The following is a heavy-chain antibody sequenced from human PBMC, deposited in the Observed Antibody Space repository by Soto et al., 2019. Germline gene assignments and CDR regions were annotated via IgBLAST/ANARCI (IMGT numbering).Heavy chain of an antibody. D-gene: IGHD3-22*01. CDR3: ASGGSYYDSSGYSRGFGY. V-gene: IGHV1-69*06. CDR1: GGTFSSYA. J-gene: IGHJ4*02. CDR2: IIPIFGTA. Sequence: QVQLVQSGAEVKKPGSSVKVSCKASGGTFSSYAISWVRQAPGQGLEWMGGIIPIFGTANYAQKFQGRVTITADKSPSTAYMALRSLSSEDTAVYSCASGGSYYDSSGYSRGFGYWGQGTLVTVSS.